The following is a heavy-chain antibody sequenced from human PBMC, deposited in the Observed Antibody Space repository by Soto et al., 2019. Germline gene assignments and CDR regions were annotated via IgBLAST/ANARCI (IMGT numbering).Heavy chain of an antibody. CDR3: ARPGRYYDSSGPFDY. D-gene: IGHD3-22*01. V-gene: IGHV1-2*02. Sequence: ASVKVSCKASGYTFTGYYMHWVRQAPGQGLEWMGWINPNSGGTNYAQKFQGRVTMTRDTSISTAYMELSRLRSDDTAVYYCARPGRYYDSSGPFDYWGQGTLVTVSS. J-gene: IGHJ4*02. CDR1: GYTFTGYY. CDR2: INPNSGGT.